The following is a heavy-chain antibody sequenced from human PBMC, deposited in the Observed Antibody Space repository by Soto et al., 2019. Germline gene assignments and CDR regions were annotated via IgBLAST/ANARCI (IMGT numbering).Heavy chain of an antibody. V-gene: IGHV3-23*01. CDR3: AKDTAAGTLGGHHYYYYGMDV. Sequence: EVQLLESGGGLVQPGGSLRLSCAASGFTFSSYAMSWVRQAPGKGLEWVSAISGSGGSTFYADSVKGRFTISRDNSKNTLYLQMSSLRAEDTALYYCAKDTAAGTLGGHHYYYYGMDVWGQGTTVTVS. J-gene: IGHJ6*02. CDR1: GFTFSSYA. D-gene: IGHD6-13*01. CDR2: ISGSGGST.